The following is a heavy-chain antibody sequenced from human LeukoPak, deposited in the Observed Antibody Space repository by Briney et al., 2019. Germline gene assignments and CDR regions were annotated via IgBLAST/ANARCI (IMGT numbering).Heavy chain of an antibody. CDR1: GGSITRYY. V-gene: IGHV4-59*01. J-gene: IGHJ6*03. D-gene: IGHD3-10*01. CDR3: ASGAYTFYYMDV. CDR2: IYYSGST. Sequence: SETLSLTCAVSGGSITRYYLSWIRQPPGKGLERIGYIYYSGSTSYNPSLKSRVTISVDTSKNQFSLKLSSVTAADTAVYYCASGAYTFYYMDVWGKGTTVTISS.